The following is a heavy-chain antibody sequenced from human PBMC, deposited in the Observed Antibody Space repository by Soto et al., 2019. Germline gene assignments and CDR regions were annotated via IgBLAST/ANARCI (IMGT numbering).Heavy chain of an antibody. D-gene: IGHD4-17*01. CDR2: TYYRSKWYI. Sequence: QVQLQQSGPGLVKTSQTLSLTCAISGDSVSXNXXTWDWIRQXPSRGLEWLGRTYYRSKWYIDYAVSVKSXXXXXXXXXXXXXXXXXXXXXXXXXXXYXXXXLVXNSWLDSWGPGTLVTVSS. V-gene: IGHV6-1*01. CDR3: XXLVXNSWLDS. J-gene: IGHJ5*01. CDR1: GDSVSXNXXT.